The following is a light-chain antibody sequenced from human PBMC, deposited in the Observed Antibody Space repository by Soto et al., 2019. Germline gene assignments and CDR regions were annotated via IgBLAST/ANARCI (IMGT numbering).Light chain of an antibody. V-gene: IGLV4-69*01. Sequence: QSVLTQSPSASASLGASVKLTCTLSSGHRTYAIAWHQQQPEKAPRYLMKVNSDGSHNKGDGIPDRFSGSSYGAERYLTISSLQSEDEADYYCQTWGSGIRVFGGGTKLTVL. CDR3: QTWGSGIRV. CDR1: SGHRTYA. J-gene: IGLJ3*02. CDR2: VNSDGSH.